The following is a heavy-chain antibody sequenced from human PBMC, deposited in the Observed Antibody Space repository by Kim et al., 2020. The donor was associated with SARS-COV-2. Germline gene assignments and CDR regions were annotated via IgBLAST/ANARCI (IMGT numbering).Heavy chain of an antibody. CDR3: ARDWDIDRSGHPDAFDI. V-gene: IGHV4-30-4*01. CDR2: ISYSGRT. CDR1: GGSITSDDHY. Sequence: SETLSLTCTVSGGSITSDDHYWSWIRQLPGEGLEWIGYISYSGRTQYNPSLQSRLFMSMDPSTNQFSLNLNSVSAADSAVYFCARDWDIDRSGHPDAFDIWGQGTAVTVSS. D-gene: IGHD3-22*01. J-gene: IGHJ3*02.